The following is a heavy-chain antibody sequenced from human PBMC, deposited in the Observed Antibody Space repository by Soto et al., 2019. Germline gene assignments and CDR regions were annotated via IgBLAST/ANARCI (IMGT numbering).Heavy chain of an antibody. Sequence: QVQLVQSGAEVKKPGSSVKVSCKASGGTFSSYAISWVRQAPGQGLEWMGGIIPIFGTANYAHKYQGRVTSTADKSTSTAYMELSSLRSEDTAVYYCVVLLWFGEREYYYYYGMDVWGQGTTVTVSS. V-gene: IGHV1-69*06. CDR2: IIPIFGTA. D-gene: IGHD3-10*01. CDR3: VVLLWFGEREYYYYYGMDV. CDR1: GGTFSSYA. J-gene: IGHJ6*02.